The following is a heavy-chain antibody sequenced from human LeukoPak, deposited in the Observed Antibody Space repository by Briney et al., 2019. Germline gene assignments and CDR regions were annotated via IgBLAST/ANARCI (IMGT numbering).Heavy chain of an antibody. Sequence: GGSLRLSCAASGFTFSRYGMHWVRQAPGKGLEWVAFIRYDGSNKYYADSVKGRFTISRNNSKNTPYLQMNSLRAEDTAVYYCAKDTPRRQWLDGGWFYPWGQGTLVTVSS. J-gene: IGHJ5*02. V-gene: IGHV3-30*02. D-gene: IGHD6-19*01. CDR1: GFTFSRYG. CDR3: AKDTPRRQWLDGGWFYP. CDR2: IRYDGSNK.